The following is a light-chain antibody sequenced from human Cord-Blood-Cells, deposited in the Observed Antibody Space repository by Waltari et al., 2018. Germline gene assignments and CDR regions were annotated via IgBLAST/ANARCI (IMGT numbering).Light chain of an antibody. Sequence: QSALTQPASVSGSPGQSITISCTGTSSDVGGYQHVSWYQQHPGKAPKLMIYDVSNRPSGVSNRFSGSKSGNTASLTISGLQAEDEADYYCSSYTSSSTLVFGTGTKVTVL. J-gene: IGLJ1*01. CDR2: DVS. CDR3: SSYTSSSTLV. V-gene: IGLV2-14*01. CDR1: SSDVGGYQH.